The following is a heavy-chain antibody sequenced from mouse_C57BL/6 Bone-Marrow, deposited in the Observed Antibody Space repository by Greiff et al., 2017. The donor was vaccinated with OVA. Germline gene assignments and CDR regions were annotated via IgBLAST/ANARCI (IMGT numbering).Heavy chain of an antibody. V-gene: IGHV5-15*01. Sequence: EVKLVESGGGLVQPGGSLKLSCAASGFTFSDYGMAWVRQAPRKGPEWVAFISNLAYSIYYADTVTGRFTISRENAKNTLYLEMSSLRSEDTAMYYCARWGYGYDSVMDYWGQGTSVTVSS. J-gene: IGHJ4*01. D-gene: IGHD2-2*01. CDR3: ARWGYGYDSVMDY. CDR2: ISNLAYSI. CDR1: GFTFSDYG.